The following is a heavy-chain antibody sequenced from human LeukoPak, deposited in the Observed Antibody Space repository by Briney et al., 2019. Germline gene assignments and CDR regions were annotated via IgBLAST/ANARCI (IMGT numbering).Heavy chain of an antibody. CDR3: ARSPDYDYVWGSDY. D-gene: IGHD3-16*01. CDR2: IKQDGSEK. CDR1: GFTFSSYW. V-gene: IGHV3-7*01. J-gene: IGHJ4*02. Sequence: GGSLRLSCAASGFTFSSYWVSWVRQAPGKGLEWVANIKQDGSEKYYVDSVKGRFTISRDNAKNSLYLQMNSLRAEDTAVYYCARSPDYDYVWGSDYWGQGTLVTVSS.